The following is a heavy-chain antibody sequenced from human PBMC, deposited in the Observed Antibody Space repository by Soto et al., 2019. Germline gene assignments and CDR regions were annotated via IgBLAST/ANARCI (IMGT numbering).Heavy chain of an antibody. V-gene: IGHV4-30-2*01. D-gene: IGHD1-1*01. CDR3: ARAGAGHGNENWFDP. Sequence: SETLSLTCSVSGDPIGTGDYSWSWIRQPPGKGLEWIGYIYRSGRTYSNPSLKSRVIISVDTSKNQFALMLSSVTAADTTVYYCARAGAGHGNENWFDPWGQGTLVTVSS. J-gene: IGHJ5*02. CDR2: IYRSGRT. CDR1: GDPIGTGDYS.